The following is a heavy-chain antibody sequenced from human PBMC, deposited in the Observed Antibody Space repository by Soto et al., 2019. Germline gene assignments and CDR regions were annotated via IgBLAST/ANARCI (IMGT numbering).Heavy chain of an antibody. V-gene: IGHV1-24*01. Sequence: ASVKVSCKVSGYTLTELSMHWVRQAPGKGLEWMGGFDPEDGETIYAQKFQGRVTMTEDTSTDTAYMELSSLRSEDTAVYYCATGFGSSGAFDIWGQGTMVTVSS. CDR3: ATGFGSSGAFDI. CDR1: GYTLTELS. CDR2: FDPEDGET. D-gene: IGHD6-13*01. J-gene: IGHJ3*02.